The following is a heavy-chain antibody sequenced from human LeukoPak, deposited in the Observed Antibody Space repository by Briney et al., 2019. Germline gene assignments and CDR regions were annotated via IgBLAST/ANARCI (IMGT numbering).Heavy chain of an antibody. D-gene: IGHD2-15*01. V-gene: IGHV3-64D*09. CDR1: GFTFSNYA. CDR3: VKDKYPVVVAAALDY. J-gene: IGHJ4*02. Sequence: GGSLRLSCSASGFTFSNYAMHWVRQAPGKGLEYVSDISSNGGITYYADSVKGRFTVSRDNSKNMLYLQMNSLRAEDTAVYYCVKDKYPVVVAAALDYWGQGILVTVSS. CDR2: ISSNGGIT.